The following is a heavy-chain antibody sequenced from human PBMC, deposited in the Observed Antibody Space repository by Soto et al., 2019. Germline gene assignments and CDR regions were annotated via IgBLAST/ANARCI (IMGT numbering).Heavy chain of an antibody. Sequence: PGGSLKISCKGSGFSFTSYWIVWVRQMPGKGLEWMGIIYPGDSDTRYSPSFQGQVTISADKSISTAYLQWSSLKASDTAMYYCARRGVAARPYYYYGMDVWGQGTTVTVSS. CDR3: ARRGVAARPYYYYGMDV. J-gene: IGHJ6*02. CDR2: IYPGDSDT. V-gene: IGHV5-51*03. CDR1: GFSFTSYW. D-gene: IGHD6-6*01.